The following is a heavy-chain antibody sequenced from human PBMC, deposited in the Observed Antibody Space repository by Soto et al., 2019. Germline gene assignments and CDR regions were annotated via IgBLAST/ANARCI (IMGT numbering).Heavy chain of an antibody. J-gene: IGHJ4*02. Sequence: EVQLVESGGGLVQPGGSLRLSCAASGFSFSDYWMHWVRQAPGKGLVWVSCIDTDGSTTTYADSVKGRFTISRDNVKNMLYLQMDSLRAEDTALYYCSRGGGFSGNYLGGQGTLVTVSS. CDR2: IDTDGSTT. CDR3: SRGGGFSGNYL. V-gene: IGHV3-74*01. CDR1: GFSFSDYW. D-gene: IGHD1-26*01.